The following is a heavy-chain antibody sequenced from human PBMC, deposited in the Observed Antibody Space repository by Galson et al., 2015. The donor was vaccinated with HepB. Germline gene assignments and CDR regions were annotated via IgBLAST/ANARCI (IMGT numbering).Heavy chain of an antibody. CDR2: INPNSGGT. CDR1: GYTFTSYA. Sequence: SVKVSCKASGYTFTSYAMHWVRQAPGQRLEWMGWINPNSGGTNYAQKFQGRVTMTRDTSISTAYMELSRLRSDDTAVYYCARVNRGSSWGFDPWGQGTLVTVSS. D-gene: IGHD6-13*01. CDR3: ARVNRGSSWGFDP. J-gene: IGHJ5*02. V-gene: IGHV1-2*02.